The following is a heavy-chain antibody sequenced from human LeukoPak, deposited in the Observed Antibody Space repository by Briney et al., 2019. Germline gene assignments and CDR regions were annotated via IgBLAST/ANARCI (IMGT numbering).Heavy chain of an antibody. D-gene: IGHD3-22*01. J-gene: IGHJ4*02. CDR3: ARDETYHYDRSGYSHFDY. Sequence: QAGGSLRLSCAASGFTFSSYEMNWVRQAPGKGLEWISYISSSGNTIYYADSVKGRFTISRDNAKNSLYLQMNSLRAEDTAVYYCARDETYHYDRSGYSHFDYWGQGTLVTVSS. V-gene: IGHV3-48*03. CDR2: ISSSGNTI. CDR1: GFTFSSYE.